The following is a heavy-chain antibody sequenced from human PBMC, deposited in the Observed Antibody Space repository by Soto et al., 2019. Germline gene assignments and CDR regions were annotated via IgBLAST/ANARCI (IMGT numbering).Heavy chain of an antibody. D-gene: IGHD6-6*01. J-gene: IGHJ5*02. Sequence: ASVKVSCKASGYTFTSYYIHWVRQAPGQGLEWMGIINPSGGSTSYAQKFQGRVTMTRDTSTSTVYMELSRLRSEDTAVYYCARDQRSTIATRYWFDPWGQGTLVTAPQ. V-gene: IGHV1-46*01. CDR2: INPSGGST. CDR3: ARDQRSTIATRYWFDP. CDR1: GYTFTSYY.